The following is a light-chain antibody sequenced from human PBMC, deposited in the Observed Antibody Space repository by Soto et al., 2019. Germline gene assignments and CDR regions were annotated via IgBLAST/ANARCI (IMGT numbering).Light chain of an antibody. J-gene: IGLJ3*02. CDR3: NSYTSSTTLV. Sequence: QSALTQPASVSGSPGQSITISCTGTSSDVGGYKYVSWYQQHQGKAPKLMIYEVSNRPSGVSNRFSGSKSGNTASLTISGLQAEDEADYYCNSYTSSTTLVFGGGTKLTVL. V-gene: IGLV2-14*01. CDR2: EVS. CDR1: SSDVGGYKY.